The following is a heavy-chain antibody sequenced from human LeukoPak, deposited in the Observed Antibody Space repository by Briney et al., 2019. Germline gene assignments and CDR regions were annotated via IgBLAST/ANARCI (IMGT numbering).Heavy chain of an antibody. Sequence: ASVKVSCKASGYTFTGYYMHWVRQAPGQGLEWMGWINPNSGATNYAQKFQGRLTMTRDTSISTAYMELSRLRSDDSAVYYCARAMLVNGIQLWTRPFDYWGQGPLVTVSS. CDR2: INPNSGAT. D-gene: IGHD5-18*01. CDR1: GYTFTGYY. J-gene: IGHJ4*02. V-gene: IGHV1-2*02. CDR3: ARAMLVNGIQLWTRPFDY.